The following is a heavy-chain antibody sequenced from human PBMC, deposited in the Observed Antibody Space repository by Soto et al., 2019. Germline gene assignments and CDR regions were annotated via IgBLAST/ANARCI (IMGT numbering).Heavy chain of an antibody. CDR2: IYYSGST. V-gene: IGHV4-59*01. J-gene: IGHJ5*02. CDR1: GGSITFYY. CDR3: ARSTDYTSGWYFFDP. Sequence: QVQLQESGPGLVKPSETLSLTCTVSGGSITFYYWSWIRQPPGKGLEWIGHIYYSGSTNYNPSLKSRVTISVDTSKNQFSLKLSSVTAEDTAVYYCARSTDYTSGWYFFDPWGQGTLVTVSS. D-gene: IGHD6-19*01.